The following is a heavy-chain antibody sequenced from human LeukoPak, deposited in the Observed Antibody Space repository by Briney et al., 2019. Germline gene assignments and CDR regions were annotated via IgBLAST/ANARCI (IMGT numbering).Heavy chain of an antibody. J-gene: IGHJ4*02. CDR3: ARGRDYYYDSSGPFDY. V-gene: IGHV4-4*07. Sequence: SETLSLTCTVSGGSISSYYWSWIRQPAGKGLEWIARIYTSGSTNYNPSLKSRVTMSVDTSKNQFSLKLSSVTAADTAVYYCARGRDYYYDSSGPFDYWGQGTLVTVSS. CDR2: IYTSGST. CDR1: GGSISSYY. D-gene: IGHD3-22*01.